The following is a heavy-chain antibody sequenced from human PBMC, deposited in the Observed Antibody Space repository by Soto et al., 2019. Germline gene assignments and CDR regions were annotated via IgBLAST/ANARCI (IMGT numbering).Heavy chain of an antibody. Sequence: EVQLVESGGGLVQPGGSLRISCVASGFTVSTNYVSWVRQAPGKGLEWVSIIYDGGSTYYADSVKGRFTISRDSSKNTVYLQMNSLRGVDTAVYYCARGDGDYGRRLDPWGQGTLVTVSS. D-gene: IGHD4-17*01. CDR2: IYDGGST. J-gene: IGHJ5*02. V-gene: IGHV3-66*01. CDR1: GFTVSTNY. CDR3: ARGDGDYGRRLDP.